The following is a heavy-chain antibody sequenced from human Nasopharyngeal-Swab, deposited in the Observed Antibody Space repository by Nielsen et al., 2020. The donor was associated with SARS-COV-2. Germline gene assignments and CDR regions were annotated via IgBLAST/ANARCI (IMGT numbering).Heavy chain of an antibody. V-gene: IGHV3-30-3*01. CDR3: ARVRKDCSSTSCYTSDY. Sequence: VRQAPGKGLEWVAVISYDGSNKYYADSVKGRFTISRDNSKNTLYLQMNSLRAEDTAVYYCARVRKDCSSTSCYTSDYWGQGTLVTVS. CDR2: ISYDGSNK. J-gene: IGHJ4*02. D-gene: IGHD2-2*02.